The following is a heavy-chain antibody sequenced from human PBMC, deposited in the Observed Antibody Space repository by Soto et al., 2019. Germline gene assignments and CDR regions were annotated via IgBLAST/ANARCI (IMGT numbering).Heavy chain of an antibody. CDR2: MNPNSGHT. J-gene: IGHJ6*02. Sequence: ASVKVSCKASGYTFTTYDIYWVRQGTGQGLEWMGWMNPNSGHTGYAQKFQGRFTISRDNSKNTLYLQMNSLRAEDTAVYYCAIDRLNDFWSGYYYYYGMDVWGQGTTVTVSS. V-gene: IGHV1-8*01. CDR1: GYTFTTYD. D-gene: IGHD3-3*01. CDR3: AIDRLNDFWSGYYYYYGMDV.